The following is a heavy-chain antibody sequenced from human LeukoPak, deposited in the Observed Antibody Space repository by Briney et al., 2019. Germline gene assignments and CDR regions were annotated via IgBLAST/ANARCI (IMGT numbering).Heavy chain of an antibody. CDR2: ISAYNGNT. V-gene: IGHV1-18*01. D-gene: IGHD3-22*01. CDR1: GYTFTSYG. Sequence: ASVKVSCKASGYTFTSYGISWVRQAPGQGLEWMGWISAYNGNTNYAQKLQGRVTITADESTSTAYMELSSLRSEDTAVYYCARMPVNYYDSSGYQNYFDYWGQGTLVTVSS. CDR3: ARMPVNYYDSSGYQNYFDY. J-gene: IGHJ4*02.